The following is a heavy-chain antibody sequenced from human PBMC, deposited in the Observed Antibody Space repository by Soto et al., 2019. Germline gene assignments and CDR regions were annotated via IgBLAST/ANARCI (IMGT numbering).Heavy chain of an antibody. CDR1: GFTFSNDG. D-gene: IGHD3-3*01. CDR3: TERRNVLLFLKWSSGMEG. V-gene: IGHV3-30*18. CDR2: ISDDGSNK. Sequence: GGSLRLSCAASGFTFSNDGMHWVRQAPGKGLEWVAFISDDGSNKYYADSMKGRFTMSRDNSRSTLYLQMNSLRVEDTAVYYCTERRNVLLFLKWSSGMEGWGQGTTSTVSS. J-gene: IGHJ6*02.